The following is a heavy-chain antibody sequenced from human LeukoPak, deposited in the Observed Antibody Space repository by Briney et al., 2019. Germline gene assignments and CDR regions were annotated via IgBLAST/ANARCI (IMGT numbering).Heavy chain of an antibody. J-gene: IGHJ4*02. CDR2: ISGSGGST. CDR3: ARDFFGSGKMGRFDY. V-gene: IGHV3-23*01. D-gene: IGHD3-10*01. Sequence: AGGSLRLSCAASGFTFSSYAMSWVRQAPGKGLEWVSAISGSGGSTYYADSVKGRFTISRDNSKNTVYLQMNSLRAEDTAVYYCARDFFGSGKMGRFDYWGQGNLVTVSS. CDR1: GFTFSSYA.